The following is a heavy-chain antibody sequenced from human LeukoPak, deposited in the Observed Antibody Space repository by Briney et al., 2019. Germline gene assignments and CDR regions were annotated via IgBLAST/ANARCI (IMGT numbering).Heavy chain of an antibody. CDR3: ANSERVVAATLDY. J-gene: IGHJ4*02. V-gene: IGHV3-30*04. Sequence: GGSLRLSCAASGFTFSSYAMHWVRQAPGKGLEWVAVISYDGSNKYYADSVKGRFTISRDNSKNTLYLQMNSLRAEDTAVYYCANSERVVAATLDYWGQGTLVTVFS. CDR1: GFTFSSYA. CDR2: ISYDGSNK. D-gene: IGHD2-15*01.